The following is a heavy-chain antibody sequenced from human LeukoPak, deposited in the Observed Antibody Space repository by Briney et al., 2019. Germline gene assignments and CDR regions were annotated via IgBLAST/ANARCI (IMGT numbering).Heavy chain of an antibody. J-gene: IGHJ3*02. CDR1: GFTFSSYG. Sequence: GGSLRLSCAASGFTFSSYGMHWVRQAPGKGLEWVAVISYDGSNKYYADSVKGRFTISRDNSKNTLYLQMNSLRAEDTAVYYCAKDQSSYGYSAFDIWGQGTMVTVSS. D-gene: IGHD5-18*01. V-gene: IGHV3-30*18. CDR3: AKDQSSYGYSAFDI. CDR2: ISYDGSNK.